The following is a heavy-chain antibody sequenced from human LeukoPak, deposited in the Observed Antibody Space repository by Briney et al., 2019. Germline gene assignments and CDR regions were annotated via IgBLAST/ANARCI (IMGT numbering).Heavy chain of an antibody. J-gene: IGHJ4*02. CDR2: IYHSGST. D-gene: IGHD4-23*01. CDR1: GYSISSGYY. Sequence: SETLSLTCTVSGYSISSGYYWGWIRQPPGKGLEWIGSIYHSGSTYYNPSLKSRVTISVDTSKNQFSLKLSSVTAADTAVYYCARDDYGGNSPFDHWGQGTLVTVSS. V-gene: IGHV4-38-2*02. CDR3: ARDDYGGNSPFDH.